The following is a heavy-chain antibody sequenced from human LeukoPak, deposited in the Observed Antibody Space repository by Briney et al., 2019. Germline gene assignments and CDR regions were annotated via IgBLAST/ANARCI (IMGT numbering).Heavy chain of an antibody. D-gene: IGHD3-22*01. CDR1: GFTFSSYG. CDR3: AKDTYYYDSSGYYYFNWFDS. J-gene: IGHJ5*01. V-gene: IGHV3-30*18. CDR2: ISYDGSNK. Sequence: GGSLRLSCAASGFTFSSYGMPWVRQAPGKGLEWVAVISYDGSNKYYADSVKGRFTISRDNSKNTLYLQMNSLRAEDTAVYYCAKDTYYYDSSGYYYFNWFDSWGQGTLVTVSS.